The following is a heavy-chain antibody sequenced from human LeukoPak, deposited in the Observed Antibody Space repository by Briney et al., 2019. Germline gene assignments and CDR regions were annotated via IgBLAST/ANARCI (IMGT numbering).Heavy chain of an antibody. Sequence: GGSLRLSCAASGFTFSSYAMHWVRQAPGKGLEWVAVISYDGSNKYYADSVKGRFTISRDNSKNSLYLQMNSLRAEDTALYYCAREDGGAFDIWGQGTMVTVSS. V-gene: IGHV3-30*04. CDR2: ISYDGSNK. J-gene: IGHJ3*02. D-gene: IGHD3-16*01. CDR3: AREDGGAFDI. CDR1: GFTFSSYA.